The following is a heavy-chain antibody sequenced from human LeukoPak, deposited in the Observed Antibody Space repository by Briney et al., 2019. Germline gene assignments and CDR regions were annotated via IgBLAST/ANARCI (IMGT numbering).Heavy chain of an antibody. D-gene: IGHD6-19*01. CDR1: GYTFTGYY. Sequence: ASVKVSCQASGYTFTGYYMHWVRQAPGQGLERMGWINPNSGGTNYAQKFQGWVTMTRDTAISTAYMERSRLRSDDTAVYYCAREVAGTLDYWGQGTLVTVSS. V-gene: IGHV1-2*04. J-gene: IGHJ4*02. CDR2: INPNSGGT. CDR3: AREVAGTLDY.